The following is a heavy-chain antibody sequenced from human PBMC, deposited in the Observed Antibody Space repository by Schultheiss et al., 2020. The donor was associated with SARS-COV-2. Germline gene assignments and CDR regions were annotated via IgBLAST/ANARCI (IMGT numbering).Heavy chain of an antibody. CDR1: GGSFSGYY. D-gene: IGHD5-24*01. Sequence: SQTLSLTCAVYGGSFSGYYWSWIRQPPGKGLEWIGYIYYSGSTYYNPSLKSRVTISVDTSKNQFSLKLSSVTAADTAVYYCARESSRYRDGYNPIDYWGQGTLVTVSS. CDR2: IYYSGST. CDR3: ARESSRYRDGYNPIDY. V-gene: IGHV4-34*09. J-gene: IGHJ4*02.